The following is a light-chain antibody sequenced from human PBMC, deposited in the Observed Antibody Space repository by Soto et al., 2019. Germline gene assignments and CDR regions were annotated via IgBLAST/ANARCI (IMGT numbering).Light chain of an antibody. CDR2: EAS. J-gene: IGKJ1*01. CDR3: QQYNGFWT. Sequence: DIQMTQSPSTLSASVGDRVTITCRASQSISGSLAWYQQKPGKAPKLLIYEASNLKSGVPSRFSGIGSGQEYPLTISSLQPDDSAGYYGQQYNGFWTFGQGTRVEIK. CDR1: QSISGS. V-gene: IGKV1-5*03.